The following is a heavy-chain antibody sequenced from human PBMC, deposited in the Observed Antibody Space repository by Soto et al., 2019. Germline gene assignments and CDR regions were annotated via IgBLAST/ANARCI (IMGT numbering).Heavy chain of an antibody. V-gene: IGHV3-23*01. CDR3: ARDSSAWPNYFDS. D-gene: IGHD6-19*01. Sequence: VSLRLSCVASGFSISTHALTWVRQAPGKGLEWVSSFSGRSGDTYYAASVKGRFTISGDSSKNTVILRMNNLRADDTALYYCARDSSAWPNYFDSWGQGIQVTSPQ. CDR2: FSGRSGDT. CDR1: GFSISTHA. J-gene: IGHJ4*02.